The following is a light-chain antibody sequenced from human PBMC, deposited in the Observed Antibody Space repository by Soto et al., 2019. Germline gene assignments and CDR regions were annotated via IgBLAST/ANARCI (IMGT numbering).Light chain of an antibody. CDR3: SSYTSSYTWI. CDR1: TNDVGGYNY. V-gene: IGLV2-14*03. J-gene: IGLJ3*02. CDR2: GVT. Sequence: QSALTQPASVSGSPGQSITISCSGTTNDVGGYNYVSWYQQHPGKAPKLLIYGVTDRPSGFSSRFSGSKSGNAASLTISGLQAEDEGDYYCSSYTSSYTWIFGGGTKVTVL.